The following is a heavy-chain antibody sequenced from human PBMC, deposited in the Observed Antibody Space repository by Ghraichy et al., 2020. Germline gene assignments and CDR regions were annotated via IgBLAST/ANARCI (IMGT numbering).Heavy chain of an antibody. CDR2: ISTYNGNT. CDR3: ARSRGGGLPVFYNSNLDV. V-gene: IGHV1-18*01. J-gene: IGHJ6*02. D-gene: IGHD3-9*01. CDR1: GYTFISYE. Sequence: ASVKVSCKASGYTFISYEITWVRQAPGQGLEWMGWISTYNGNTDYAQKFQDRVTMTTDTSRSTAYMEVRSLRSDDTAVYYCARSRGGGLPVFYNSNLDVWGQGTTVTV.